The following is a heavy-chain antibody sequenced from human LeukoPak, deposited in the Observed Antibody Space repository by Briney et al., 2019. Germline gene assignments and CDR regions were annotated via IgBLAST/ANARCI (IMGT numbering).Heavy chain of an antibody. CDR1: GGTFSSYA. J-gene: IGHJ4*02. Sequence: SVKVSCKVSGGTFSSYAISWVRQAPGQGLEWMGGIIPIFGTANYAQKFQGRVTITADESTSTAYMELSSLRSEDTAVYYCARGFTSTIFGAPFDYWGQGTLVTVSS. CDR3: ARGFTSTIFGAPFDY. D-gene: IGHD3-3*01. CDR2: IIPIFGTA. V-gene: IGHV1-69*13.